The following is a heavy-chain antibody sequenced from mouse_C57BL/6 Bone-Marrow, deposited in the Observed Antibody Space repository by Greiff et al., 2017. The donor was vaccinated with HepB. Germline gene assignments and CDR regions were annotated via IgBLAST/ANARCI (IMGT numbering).Heavy chain of an antibody. CDR2: IDPSDSYT. Sequence: QVQLQQPGAELAKPGASVKLSCKASGYTFTSYWMQWVKQRPGQGLEWIGEIDPSDSYTNYNQKFKGKATLTVDTSSSTAYMQLSSLTSEDSAVYYCARGLRNYWGQGTTLTVSS. CDR1: GYTFTSYW. D-gene: IGHD3-1*01. V-gene: IGHV1-50*01. CDR3: ARGLRNY. J-gene: IGHJ2*01.